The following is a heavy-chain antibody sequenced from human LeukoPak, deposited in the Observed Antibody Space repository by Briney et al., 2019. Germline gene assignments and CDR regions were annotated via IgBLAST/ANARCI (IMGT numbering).Heavy chain of an antibody. D-gene: IGHD5-18*01. CDR1: GGSISSSSYY. J-gene: IGHJ6*03. V-gene: IGHV4-39*07. CDR2: IYYSGST. CDR3: ARDHRGYSYGYGLYYYYYMDV. Sequence: SETLSLTCTVSGGSISSSSYYWGWIRQPPGKGLEWIGSIYYSGSTYYNPSLKSRVTISVDTSKNQFSLKLSSVTAADTAVYYCARDHRGYSYGYGLYYYYYMDVWGKGTTVTISS.